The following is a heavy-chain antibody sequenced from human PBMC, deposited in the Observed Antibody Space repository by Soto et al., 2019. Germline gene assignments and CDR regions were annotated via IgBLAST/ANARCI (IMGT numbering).Heavy chain of an antibody. CDR1: GYTFSNYD. J-gene: IGHJ3*02. Sequence: GASVKVSGKASGYTFSNYDINWVRQATGQGLEWMGWLNPNTDKTGSAQKFQGRVTMTRNTSISTAYLELSGLRSDDTAVYYCARGIKGLPPSAFDIWGQGTRVTVSS. V-gene: IGHV1-8*01. D-gene: IGHD5-12*01. CDR3: ARGIKGLPPSAFDI. CDR2: LNPNTDKT.